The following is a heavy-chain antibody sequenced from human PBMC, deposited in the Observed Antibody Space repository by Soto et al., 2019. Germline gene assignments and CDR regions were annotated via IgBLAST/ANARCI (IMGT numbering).Heavy chain of an antibody. CDR1: GGSVSSGSYY. J-gene: IGHJ6*02. Sequence: PSETLSLTCTVSGGSVSSGSYYWSWIRQPPGKGLEWIGYIYYSGSTNYNPPLKSRVTISVDTSKNQFSLKLSSVTAADTAVYYCARDEYSSSWEVDYYYGMDVWGQGTTVTVSS. D-gene: IGHD6-6*01. CDR3: ARDEYSSSWEVDYYYGMDV. V-gene: IGHV4-61*01. CDR2: IYYSGST.